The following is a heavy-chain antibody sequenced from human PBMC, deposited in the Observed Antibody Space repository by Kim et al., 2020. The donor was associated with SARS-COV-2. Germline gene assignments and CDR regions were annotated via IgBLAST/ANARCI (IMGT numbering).Heavy chain of an antibody. J-gene: IGHJ4*02. Sequence: GGSLRLSCAASGFTFSSYSMNWVRQAPGKGLEWVSSISSSSSYIYYADSVKGRFTISRDNAKNSLYLQMNSLRAEDTAVYYCASGHYYDSSGYYYLDYWGQGTLVTVSS. CDR3: ASGHYYDSSGYYYLDY. CDR1: GFTFSSYS. D-gene: IGHD3-22*01. CDR2: ISSSSSYI. V-gene: IGHV3-21*01.